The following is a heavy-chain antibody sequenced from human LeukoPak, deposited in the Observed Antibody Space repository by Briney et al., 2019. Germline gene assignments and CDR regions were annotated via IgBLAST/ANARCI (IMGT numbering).Heavy chain of an antibody. V-gene: IGHV1-46*01. D-gene: IGHD1-26*01. CDR2: INPSGGSA. CDR3: ARDSPISGSYYGGLGY. CDR1: GYTFTSYY. J-gene: IGHJ4*02. Sequence: GASVKVPCKASGYTFTSYYMHWVRQAPGQGLEWMRIINPSGGSASYAQKFQGRVTMTRDTSTSTVYMELSSLRSEDTAVYYCARDSPISGSYYGGLGYWGQGVLVTVSS.